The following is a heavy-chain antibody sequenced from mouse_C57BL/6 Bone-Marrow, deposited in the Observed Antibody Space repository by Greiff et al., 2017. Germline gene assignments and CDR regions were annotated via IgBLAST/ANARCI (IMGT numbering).Heavy chain of an antibody. V-gene: IGHV1-12*01. CDR2: IYPGNGDT. J-gene: IGHJ4*01. CDR1: GYTFTSYN. CDR3: AREYYCGSRCAMDY. D-gene: IGHD1-1*01. Sequence: QVQLQQSGAELVRPGASVKMSCKASGYTFTSYNMHWVKQTPRQGLEWIGAIYPGNGDTSYNQKFKGKATLTVDKSSSTAYMQLSSLTAEDSAVYFGAREYYCGSRCAMDYWGRGTSVTVSS.